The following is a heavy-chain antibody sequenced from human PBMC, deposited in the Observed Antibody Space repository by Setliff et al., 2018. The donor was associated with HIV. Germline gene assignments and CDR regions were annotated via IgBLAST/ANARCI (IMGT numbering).Heavy chain of an antibody. V-gene: IGHV1-18*01. CDR1: GYNFNSYG. D-gene: IGHD3-10*01. CDR2: ISAYNGNT. CDR3: ARQSRITMVRGVYGAGDYYMDV. Sequence: ASVKVSCKASGYNFNSYGIRWLRQAPGQGLEWMGWISAYNGNTNYARNFQGRVTLTTDTSTSTAHMELRSLRSDDTAVYYCARQSRITMVRGVYGAGDYYMDVWGKGTTVTVSS. J-gene: IGHJ6*03.